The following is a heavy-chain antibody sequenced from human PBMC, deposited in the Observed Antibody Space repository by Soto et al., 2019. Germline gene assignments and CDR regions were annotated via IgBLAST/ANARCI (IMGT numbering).Heavy chain of an antibody. CDR2: IYHSGST. CDR3: ARRLSGDYGSYLDF. J-gene: IGHJ4*02. D-gene: IGHD4-17*01. V-gene: IGHV4-4*02. Sequence: SETLSLTCAVSSGSISSSNWWSWVRQPPGKGLEWIGEIYHSGSTNYNPSLKSRVTISVDKSKNQFSLKLSSVTAADTAVYYCARRLSGDYGSYLDFWGQGVLVTVSS. CDR1: SGSISSSNW.